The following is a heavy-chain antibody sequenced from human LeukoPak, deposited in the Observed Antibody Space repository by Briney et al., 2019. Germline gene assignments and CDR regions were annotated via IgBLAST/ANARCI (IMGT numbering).Heavy chain of an antibody. V-gene: IGHV4-34*01. CDR3: AGETGGYSYGYLDH. Sequence: SETLSPTCAVYGGSFSDYYWSWIRQSPGKGLEWIGEINHSGNTNYNPSLKSRVTISVDTSKNQFSLKLSSVTAADTAVYYCAGETGGYSYGYLDHWGQGTLVTVSS. J-gene: IGHJ4*02. CDR1: GGSFSDYY. CDR2: INHSGNT. D-gene: IGHD5-18*01.